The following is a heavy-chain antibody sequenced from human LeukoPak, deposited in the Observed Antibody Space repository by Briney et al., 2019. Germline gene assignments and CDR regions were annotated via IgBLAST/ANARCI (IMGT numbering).Heavy chain of an antibody. Sequence: ASVKVSCKASGYTFTSYGISWVRQAPGQGLEWMGWISAYNGNTDYAQKLQGRVTMTTDTSTSTAYMELRSLRSDDTAVYYCARGTGIEVVPASFGGWFDPWGQGTLVTVSS. D-gene: IGHD2-2*01. CDR3: ARGTGIEVVPASFGGWFDP. J-gene: IGHJ5*02. CDR1: GYTFTSYG. V-gene: IGHV1-18*01. CDR2: ISAYNGNT.